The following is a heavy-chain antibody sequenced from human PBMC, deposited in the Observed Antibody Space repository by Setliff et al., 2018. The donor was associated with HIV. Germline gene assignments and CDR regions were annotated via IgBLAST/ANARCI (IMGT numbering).Heavy chain of an antibody. Sequence: LSLSCAASGFTFSSYGMHWVRQAPGKGLEWVAVIWYDGSNKYYADSVKGRFTISRDNSKNTLYLQMNSLRAEDTAVYYCAKEVVDYYDSSGYLGLDYWGQGTLVTVSS. CDR1: GFTFSSYG. D-gene: IGHD3-22*01. CDR2: IWYDGSNK. J-gene: IGHJ4*02. V-gene: IGHV3-33*06. CDR3: AKEVVDYYDSSGYLGLDY.